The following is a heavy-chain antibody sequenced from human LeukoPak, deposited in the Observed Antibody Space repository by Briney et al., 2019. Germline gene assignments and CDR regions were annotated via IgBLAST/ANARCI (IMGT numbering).Heavy chain of an antibody. V-gene: IGHV1-46*01. D-gene: IGHD5-18*01. J-gene: IGHJ4*02. CDR1: GYTFTSYL. CDR3: ARKIGYSYGSDY. Sequence: ASVKLSCKASGYTFTSYLMHWVRQAPGQGLEGMGIINPSGGSTTYAQKFQGRVTMNRDTSTSTVYMALSSLRSEDTAVYYCARKIGYSYGSDYWGQGTLVTVSS. CDR2: INPSGGST.